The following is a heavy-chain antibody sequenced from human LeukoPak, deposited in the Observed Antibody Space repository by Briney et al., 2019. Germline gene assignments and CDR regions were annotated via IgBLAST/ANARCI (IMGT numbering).Heavy chain of an antibody. CDR1: GYTFTNYG. Sequence: SVKVSCKASGYTFTNYGFSWVRQAPGEGLEWMGWISAYNGDTKYAQKFQGRVTITTDTSASTAYMELSSLRSEDTAVYYCARVIDRITTNWFDPWGQGTLVTVSS. V-gene: IGHV1-18*01. CDR2: ISAYNGDT. D-gene: IGHD3-3*01. J-gene: IGHJ5*02. CDR3: ARVIDRITTNWFDP.